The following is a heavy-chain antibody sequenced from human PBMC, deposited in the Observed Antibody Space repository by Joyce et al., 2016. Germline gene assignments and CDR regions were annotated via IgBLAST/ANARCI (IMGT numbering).Heavy chain of an antibody. D-gene: IGHD6-19*01. CDR2: VYYSGST. CDR1: GGSIHSSSHY. CDR3: VRGSGRHDS. J-gene: IGHJ4*02. Sequence: QVQLQESGPGLVKPSETLSLTCTVTGGSIHSSSHYWGWIRQPPERGLEWIASVYYSGSTYYNPSLKSRVTISMDSSKNQFSLRLTSVIAADTAVYYCVRGSGRHDSWGQGTLVTVSS. V-gene: IGHV4-39*07.